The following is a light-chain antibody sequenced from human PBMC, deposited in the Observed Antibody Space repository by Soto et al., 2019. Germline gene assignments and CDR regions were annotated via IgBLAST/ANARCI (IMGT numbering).Light chain of an antibody. CDR3: QQYSNWPAIT. CDR1: QSVSSY. CDR2: DAS. J-gene: IGKJ5*01. Sequence: DIVLTQSPATLSLSPGERATLSCRASQSVSSYLAWYQQKPGQAPRLLIYDASNRATGIPARFSGSGSGTEFTLTISSLQSEDFAVYYCQQYSNWPAITFGQGTRLEIK. V-gene: IGKV3-11*01.